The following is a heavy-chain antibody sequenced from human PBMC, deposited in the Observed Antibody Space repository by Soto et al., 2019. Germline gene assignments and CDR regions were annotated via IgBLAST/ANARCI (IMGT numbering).Heavy chain of an antibody. CDR3: ARVHTVTTYFDV. Sequence: QVQLVQSGAEVGKPGASVKVSCKASGYTFTSYDINWVRQASGQGLEWMGWMNPNSGNTGSAHRFQGRLTMTRNTSINTAYMELTSLTSEDAAVYYCARVHTVTTYFDVWGPGTLVAVSS. J-gene: IGHJ2*01. V-gene: IGHV1-8*01. CDR1: GYTFTSYD. D-gene: IGHD4-17*01. CDR2: MNPNSGNT.